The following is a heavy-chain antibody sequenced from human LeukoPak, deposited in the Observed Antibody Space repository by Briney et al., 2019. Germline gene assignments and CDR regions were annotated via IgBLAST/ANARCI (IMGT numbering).Heavy chain of an antibody. Sequence: GGSLRLSCAASRFTFSNYAMSWVRQAAGKGLEWVSTITDSSGGSTYYADSVKGRFTISRDNSKNTLYLQMNSLRAEDTAVYYCAKVPYCTNGLCYTRYYFDYWGQGTLVTVSS. CDR2: ITDSSGGST. J-gene: IGHJ4*02. V-gene: IGHV3-23*01. D-gene: IGHD2-8*01. CDR3: AKVPYCTNGLCYTRYYFDY. CDR1: RFTFSNYA.